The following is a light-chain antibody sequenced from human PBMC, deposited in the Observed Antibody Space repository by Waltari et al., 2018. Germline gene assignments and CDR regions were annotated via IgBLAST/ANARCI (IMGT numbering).Light chain of an antibody. J-gene: IGKJ4*01. CDR1: QSVLYSSNNKNY. CDR2: WAS. V-gene: IGKV4-1*01. Sequence: DFVMTQSPDSLAVSLGERAIINCKSSQSVLYSSNNKNYLAWYQQKPGQPPKLLIHWASTRESGVPDRFSGSGSGTDFTLTISSLQAEDVAVYYCQQYYSTPLTFGGGTKVEIK. CDR3: QQYYSTPLT.